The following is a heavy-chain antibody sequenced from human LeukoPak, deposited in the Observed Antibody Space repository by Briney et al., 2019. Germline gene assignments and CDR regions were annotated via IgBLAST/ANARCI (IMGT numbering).Heavy chain of an antibody. D-gene: IGHD3-10*01. CDR2: IYYSGST. CDR3: ASTMVRGVRVFDY. Sequence: SETLSLTCTVSGGSISSSSYYWGWIRQPPGKGLEWIGSIYYSGSTYYNPSLKSRVTISVDTSKNQFSLKLSSVTAADTAVYYCASTMVRGVRVFDYWGQGTLVTVSS. CDR1: GGSISSSSYY. V-gene: IGHV4-39*07. J-gene: IGHJ4*02.